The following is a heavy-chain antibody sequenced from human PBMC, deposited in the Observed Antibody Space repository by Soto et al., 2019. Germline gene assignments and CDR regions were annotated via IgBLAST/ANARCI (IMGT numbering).Heavy chain of an antibody. CDR3: ARDCDVDIVAPNGIDV. Sequence: ASVKVSCKASGYTFTSYGISWVRQAPGQGLEWMGWISAYNGNTNYAQKLQGRVTMTTDTSTSTAYMELRSLRSDDTAVYYCARDCDVDIVAPNGIDVPGQRTTVIVS. CDR1: GYTFTSYG. D-gene: IGHD5-12*01. CDR2: ISAYNGNT. J-gene: IGHJ6*02. V-gene: IGHV1-18*01.